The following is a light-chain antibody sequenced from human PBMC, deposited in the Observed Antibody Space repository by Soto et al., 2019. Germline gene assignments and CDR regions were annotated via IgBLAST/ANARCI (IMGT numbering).Light chain of an antibody. J-gene: IGKJ2*01. V-gene: IGKV1-39*01. CDR2: AAS. CDR3: QQSFTTPYT. Sequence: DIQMTQSPSSLSASVGDRVTITCRASQTIYNYLNWYQQKPGKAPKVLIYAASSLQSGVPSRFSGRRSGTDFTLTISSLQPEDFATYYCQQSFTTPYTFCQGTRLDI. CDR1: QTIYNY.